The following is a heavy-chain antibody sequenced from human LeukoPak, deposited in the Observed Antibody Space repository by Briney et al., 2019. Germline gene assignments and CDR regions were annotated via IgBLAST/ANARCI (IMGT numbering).Heavy chain of an antibody. CDR1: GFPFSSYG. CDR2: ISYDGSNK. J-gene: IGHJ4*02. CDR3: AKAYSSSWYYFDY. D-gene: IGHD6-13*01. Sequence: PGRSLRLSCAASGFPFSSYGMHWVRPAPGKGVEWVAVISYDGSNKYYADSVKGRFTISRDNSKNTLYLQMNSLRAEDTAVYDCAKAYSSSWYYFDYWGQGTLVTVSS. V-gene: IGHV3-30*18.